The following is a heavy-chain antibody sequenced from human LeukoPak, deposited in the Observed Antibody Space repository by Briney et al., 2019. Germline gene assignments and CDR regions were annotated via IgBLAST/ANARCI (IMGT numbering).Heavy chain of an antibody. CDR3: AKDFGVVVSSSWFDP. CDR1: GFTFSSYA. D-gene: IGHD3-3*01. J-gene: IGHJ5*02. Sequence: PGGSLRLSCAASGFTFSSYAMSWVRQAPGKGLEWVSAISGSGGSTYYADSVKGRFTISRDNSKNTLYLQMNSLRAEDTAVYYCAKDFGVVVSSSWFDPWGQGTLVTVSS. V-gene: IGHV3-23*01. CDR2: ISGSGGST.